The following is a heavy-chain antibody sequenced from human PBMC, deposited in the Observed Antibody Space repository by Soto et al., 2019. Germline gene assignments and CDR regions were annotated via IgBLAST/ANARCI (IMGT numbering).Heavy chain of an antibody. V-gene: IGHV4-34*01. J-gene: IGHJ4*02. CDR1: GGSFSGYY. CDR2: IDHSGST. Sequence: PSETLSLTCAVYGGSFSGYYWNWLRQPPGEGLEWIGKIDHSGSTNYNPSLKSRVTMSVDTSKDQFSLKLSSVTAMDTAVYYCAREPLTWGQGTLVTVSS. CDR3: AREPLT.